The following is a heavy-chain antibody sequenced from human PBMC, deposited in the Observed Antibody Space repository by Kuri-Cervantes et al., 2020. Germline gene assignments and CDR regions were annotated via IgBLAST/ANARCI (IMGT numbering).Heavy chain of an antibody. CDR1: GGSISNYY. CDR3: ARDHWGFGTYWYFDL. CDR2: ISYNETT. V-gene: IGHV4-59*01. Sequence: SETLSLTCTVSGGSISNYYWTWIRQPPGNGLEWIGYISYNETTSYNPSLKSRVTIAVDTSKSQFSLKLNSVTAADTAVYYCARDHWGFGTYWYFDLWGRGTLVTVSS. D-gene: IGHD7-27*01. J-gene: IGHJ2*01.